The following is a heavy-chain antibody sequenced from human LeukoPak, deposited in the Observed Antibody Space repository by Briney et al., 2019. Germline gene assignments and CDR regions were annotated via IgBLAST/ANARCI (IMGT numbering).Heavy chain of an antibody. D-gene: IGHD2-2*01. CDR3: ARDGPPAGLYFDN. CDR1: GFSFNTFW. CDR2: INQGGTEK. J-gene: IGHJ4*02. Sequence: GGSLRLSCAASGFSFNTFWMNWFRQAPGKGLERVASINQGGTEKYYVDSVKGRFTISRDNAKNSLYLQMYSLRAEDTAVYYCARDGPPAGLYFDNWGQGTLVTVSS. V-gene: IGHV3-7*01.